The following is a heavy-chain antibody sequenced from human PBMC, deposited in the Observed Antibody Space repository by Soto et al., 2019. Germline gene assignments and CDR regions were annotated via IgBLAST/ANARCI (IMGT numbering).Heavy chain of an antibody. J-gene: IGHJ4*02. CDR2: NYHSGST. CDR1: GGSISSGGYS. D-gene: IGHD5-12*01. Sequence: QLQLQESGSGLVKPSQTLSLTCAVSGGSISSGGYSWSWLRQPPGKGLEGIGYNYHSGSTYYNPSLKSRVTISVDRSKNRFSLKLSSGTAAETAVYYCAAGGGLPRYYWGQGTLVTVSS. V-gene: IGHV4-30-2*01. CDR3: AAGGGLPRYY.